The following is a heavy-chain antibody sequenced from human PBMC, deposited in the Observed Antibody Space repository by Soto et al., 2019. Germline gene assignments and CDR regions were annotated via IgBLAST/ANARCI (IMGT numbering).Heavy chain of an antibody. Sequence: SVKVSCKASGGTFSSYAISGVRQAPGQGLEWMGGIISIFGTANYAQKFQGRVTITADESTSTAYMELSSLRSEDTDVYYCAREKDEVQLSLNVMDVWGQGTTVTVSS. V-gene: IGHV1-69*13. D-gene: IGHD5-18*01. CDR2: IISIFGTA. CDR1: GGTFSSYA. J-gene: IGHJ6*02. CDR3: AREKDEVQLSLNVMDV.